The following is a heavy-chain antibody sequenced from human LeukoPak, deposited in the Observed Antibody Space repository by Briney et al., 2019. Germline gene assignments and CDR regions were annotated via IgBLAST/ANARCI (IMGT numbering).Heavy chain of an antibody. V-gene: IGHV3-30-3*01. CDR3: ASSRGFFSSGWYFDY. CDR1: GFTFSSYA. J-gene: IGHJ4*02. Sequence: PGRSLRLSCAASGFTFSSYAMHWVRQAPGKGLEWVAVISYDGSNKYYADSVKGRFTISRDNSKNTLYLQMNSLRAEDTAVYYCASSRGFFSSGWYFDYWGQETLVTVSS. CDR2: ISYDGSNK. D-gene: IGHD6-19*01.